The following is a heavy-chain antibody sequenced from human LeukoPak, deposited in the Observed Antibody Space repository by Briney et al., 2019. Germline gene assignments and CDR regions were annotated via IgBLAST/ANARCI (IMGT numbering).Heavy chain of an antibody. Sequence: GGSLRLSCAASGFTFSSYWMSWVRQAPGKGLEWVANIKQDGSEKYYVDSVKGRFTISRDNAKNSLYLQMNSLRAEDTAVYYCARESSSGWYYFDYWGQGTLVTVSS. CDR1: GFTFSSYW. D-gene: IGHD6-19*01. CDR2: IKQDGSEK. V-gene: IGHV3-7*01. CDR3: ARESSSGWYYFDY. J-gene: IGHJ4*02.